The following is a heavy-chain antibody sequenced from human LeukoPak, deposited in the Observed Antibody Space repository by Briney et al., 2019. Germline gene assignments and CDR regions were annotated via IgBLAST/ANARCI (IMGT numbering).Heavy chain of an antibody. CDR3: ARARIPAAYGYYFDY. CDR2: IIPIFGTA. Sequence: SVKVSCKASGGTFSSYAISWARQAPGQGLEWMGGIIPIFGTANYAQKFQGRVTITADESTSTAYMELSSLRSEDTAVYYCARARIPAAYGYYFDYWGQGTLVTVSS. V-gene: IGHV1-69*13. J-gene: IGHJ4*02. CDR1: GGTFSSYA. D-gene: IGHD2-2*01.